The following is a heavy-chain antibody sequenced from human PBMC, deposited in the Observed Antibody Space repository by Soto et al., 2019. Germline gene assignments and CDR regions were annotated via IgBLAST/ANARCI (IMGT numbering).Heavy chain of an antibody. J-gene: IGHJ4*02. CDR2: ISTSGDTI. CDR3: AREPYYYDSSGYPGYFDY. CDR1: GFTFSGYE. Sequence: PGGSLRLSCAASGFTFSGYEMNWVRQAPGKGLEWVSYISTSGDTIYSADSVKGRFTISRDNAKNSLYLQINSLRVEDTAVYYCAREPYYYDSSGYPGYFDYWGQGTLVTVSS. D-gene: IGHD3-22*01. V-gene: IGHV3-48*03.